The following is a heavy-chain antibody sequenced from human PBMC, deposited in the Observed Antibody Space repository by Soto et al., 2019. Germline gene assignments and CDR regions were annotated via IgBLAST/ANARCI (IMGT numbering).Heavy chain of an antibody. CDR2: ISYDGSNK. V-gene: IGHV3-30*18. Sequence: GGSLRLSCAASGFTFSSYGMHWVRQAPGKGLEWVAVISYDGSNKYYADSVKGRFTISRDNSKNTLYLQMNSLRAEDTAVYYCAKDSGGSIILLWFGDPAFDYWGQGTLVTVSS. J-gene: IGHJ4*02. D-gene: IGHD3-10*01. CDR1: GFTFSSYG. CDR3: AKDSGGSIILLWFGDPAFDY.